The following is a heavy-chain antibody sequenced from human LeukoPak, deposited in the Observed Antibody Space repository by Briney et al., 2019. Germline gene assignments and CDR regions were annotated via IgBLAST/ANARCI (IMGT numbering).Heavy chain of an antibody. CDR1: GFTFSSYS. CDR3: ARLVRYYYMDV. J-gene: IGHJ6*03. Sequence: GGSLRLSCAASGFTFSSYSMNWVRQAPGKGLEWVSYISSSGSTIYYADSVKGRFTISRDNAKNSLYLQMNSLRAEDTAVYYCARLVRYYYMDVWGKGTTVTISS. D-gene: IGHD4-17*01. CDR2: ISSSGSTI. V-gene: IGHV3-48*04.